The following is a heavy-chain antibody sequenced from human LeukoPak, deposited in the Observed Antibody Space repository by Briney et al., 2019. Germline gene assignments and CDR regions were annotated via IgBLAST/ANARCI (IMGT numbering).Heavy chain of an antibody. V-gene: IGHV5-51*01. CDR3: TKRGLDS. CDR2: IYPGDSNT. Sequence: GQSLKISCTGSGYTFTNYWIGWVRQIPGKGLEWMAIIYPGDSNTRYSPSSQGQVTTSADKSISTGYLQWYTLWASDSPMYSSTKRGLDSWGQGTLVTVSS. CDR1: GYTFTNYW. J-gene: IGHJ4*02.